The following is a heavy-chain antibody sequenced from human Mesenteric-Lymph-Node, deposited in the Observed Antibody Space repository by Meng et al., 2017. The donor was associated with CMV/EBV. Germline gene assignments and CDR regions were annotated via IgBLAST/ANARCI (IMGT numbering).Heavy chain of an antibody. Sequence: GESLKISCAASGFTFNTYAMHWVRQAPGKGLEWVAVIWYDGSNKYYADSVKGRFTISRDNSKNTLYLQMNSLRAEDTAVYYCANLDYWGQGTLVTVSS. CDR1: GFTFNTYA. J-gene: IGHJ4*02. V-gene: IGHV3-33*08. CDR2: IWYDGSNK. CDR3: ANLDY.